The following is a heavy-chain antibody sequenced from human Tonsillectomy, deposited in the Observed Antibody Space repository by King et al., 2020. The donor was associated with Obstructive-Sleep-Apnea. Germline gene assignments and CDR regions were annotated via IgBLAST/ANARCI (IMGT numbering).Heavy chain of an antibody. V-gene: IGHV4-31*03. CDR1: GGSISSVGYH. J-gene: IGHJ6*02. Sequence: QLQESGPGLVKPSQNLSLTCTVSGGSISSVGYHWPWIRQHPGKGLEWIGYIYYSGSTYYNPSLKSRASMSVDTSKNQFSLKLSSVTAADTAVYYCARDLRGSTNRLGGMDVWGQGTTVTVSS. CDR3: ARDLRGSTNRLGGMDV. CDR2: IYYSGST. D-gene: IGHD2-2*01.